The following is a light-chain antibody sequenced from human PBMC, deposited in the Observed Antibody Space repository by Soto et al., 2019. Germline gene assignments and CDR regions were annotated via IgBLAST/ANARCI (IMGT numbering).Light chain of an antibody. V-gene: IGKV3-15*01. CDR2: DTS. CDR3: QHYVTWPLA. J-gene: IGKJ4*01. CDR1: RGIGST. Sequence: EVVMTQSPATLSVSPGERATLSCRASRGIGSTLAWYQQKPGQTPRLLIYDTSTRATGVPGRFIGSRSGTDFTLTNTSLQSEDFAIYYCQHYVTWPLAFGGGTRVENK.